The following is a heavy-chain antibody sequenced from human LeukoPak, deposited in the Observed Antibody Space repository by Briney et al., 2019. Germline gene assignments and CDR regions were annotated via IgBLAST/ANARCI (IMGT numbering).Heavy chain of an antibody. CDR2: VSGSGGST. D-gene: IGHD3-10*01. Sequence: GGSLRLSCAASGFTFSSYAMSWVRQAPGKGLEWVSAVSGSGGSTYYADSVKGLFTISRDNSKNTLYLQMNSLRAEDTAVYYCAKGYYYGSGSYYPFDVWGQGTTVTVSS. V-gene: IGHV3-23*01. CDR3: AKGYYYGSGSYYPFDV. CDR1: GFTFSSYA. J-gene: IGHJ6*02.